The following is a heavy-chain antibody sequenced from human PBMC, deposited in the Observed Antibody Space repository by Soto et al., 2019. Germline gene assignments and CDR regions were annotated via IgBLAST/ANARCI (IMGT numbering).Heavy chain of an antibody. CDR2: MNPNSGNT. Sequence: ASVNVSCKSSGYTFTSYYINWVRQATGQGLECMGWMNPNSGNTGYAQKFQGRVTMTRDTSISTAYMELSSLRSEDTAVYYCARGTYYYDSSGNNWFDPWGQGTLVTVSS. V-gene: IGHV1-8*01. D-gene: IGHD3-22*01. J-gene: IGHJ5*02. CDR3: ARGTYYYDSSGNNWFDP. CDR1: GYTFTSYY.